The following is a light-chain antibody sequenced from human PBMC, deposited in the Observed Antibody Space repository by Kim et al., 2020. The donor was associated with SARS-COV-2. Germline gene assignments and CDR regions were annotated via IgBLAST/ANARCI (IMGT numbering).Light chain of an antibody. J-gene: IGKJ5*01. CDR2: DAS. V-gene: IGKV1-33*01. CDR1: QDIYHS. Sequence: DIQMTQSPASLSASVGDRVTITCQASQDIYHSLSWYQQRPGKAPKLLICDASNVQSGVPSRFSASGSGTDFTFTITSLQPEDIAKYYCQQYDSLPITFGQGTRLEIK. CDR3: QQYDSLPIT.